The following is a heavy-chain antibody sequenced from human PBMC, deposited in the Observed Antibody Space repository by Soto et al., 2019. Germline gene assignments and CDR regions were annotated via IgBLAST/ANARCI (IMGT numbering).Heavy chain of an antibody. D-gene: IGHD3-10*01. Sequence: SVKVSCKASGGTFSSYTISWVRQAPGQGLEWMGRIIPILGIANYAQKFQGRVTITADKSTSTAYMELSSLRSEDTAVYYCARDSLLLWFGELSYWGQGTLVTVSS. CDR1: GGTFSSYT. J-gene: IGHJ4*02. V-gene: IGHV1-69*04. CDR2: IIPILGIA. CDR3: ARDSLLLWFGELSY.